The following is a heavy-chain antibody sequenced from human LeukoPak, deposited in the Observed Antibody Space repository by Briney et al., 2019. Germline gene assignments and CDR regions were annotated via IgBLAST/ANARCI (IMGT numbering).Heavy chain of an antibody. Sequence: PSETLSLTCAVYGGSFSGYYWSWIRQPPGKGLEWIGEINHSGSTNYNPSLKSRVTISVDTSKNQFSLKLSSVTAADTAVYYCAGTTYYYDSSGYSIGYWGQGTLVTVSS. CDR2: INHSGST. V-gene: IGHV4-34*01. CDR1: GGSFSGYY. D-gene: IGHD3-22*01. CDR3: AGTTYYYDSSGYSIGY. J-gene: IGHJ4*02.